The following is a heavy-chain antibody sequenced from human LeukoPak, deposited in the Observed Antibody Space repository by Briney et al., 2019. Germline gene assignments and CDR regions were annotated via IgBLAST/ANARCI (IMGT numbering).Heavy chain of an antibody. CDR1: GFTFGDYA. CDR2: IRSKAYGGTT. CDR3: TRGRGRYYYDSSGYYYDY. D-gene: IGHD3-22*01. Sequence: PGGSLRLSCTASGFTFGDYAMSWFRQAPGKGLEWVGFIRSKAYGGTTEYAASVKGRFTISRDDSKSIAYLQMNSLKTEDTAVYYCTRGRGRYYYDSSGYYYDYWGQGTLVTVSS. J-gene: IGHJ4*02. V-gene: IGHV3-49*03.